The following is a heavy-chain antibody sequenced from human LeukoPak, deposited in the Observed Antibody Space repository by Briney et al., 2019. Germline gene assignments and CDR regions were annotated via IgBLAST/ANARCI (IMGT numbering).Heavy chain of an antibody. CDR3: ARGSITMARGVHLPYYYYGMDV. J-gene: IGHJ6*02. V-gene: IGHV3-64*01. Sequence: PGGSLRLSCAASGFTFSSYAMHWVRQAPGKGLEYVSAISSNGGSTYYANSVKGRFTISRDNSKNTLYLQMGSLRAEDMAVYYCARGSITMARGVHLPYYYYGMDVWGQGTTVTVSS. CDR2: ISSNGGST. D-gene: IGHD3-10*01. CDR1: GFTFSSYA.